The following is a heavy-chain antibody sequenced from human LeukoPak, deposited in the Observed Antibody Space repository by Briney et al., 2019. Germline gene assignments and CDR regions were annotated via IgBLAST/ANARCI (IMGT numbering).Heavy chain of an antibody. CDR1: SDSISVIY. CDR3: ASGVDRKKVGY. J-gene: IGHJ4*02. D-gene: IGHD2-8*01. CDR2: LSYSGST. V-gene: IGHV4-59*08. Sequence: SETLSLTCTFSSDSISVIYWNWIRQPPGKGLEWIGCLSYSGSTYYNPSLKSRVTISADTSKNQLSLKLTSVTAADTAVYYCASGVDRKKVGYWGQGTPVTVSS.